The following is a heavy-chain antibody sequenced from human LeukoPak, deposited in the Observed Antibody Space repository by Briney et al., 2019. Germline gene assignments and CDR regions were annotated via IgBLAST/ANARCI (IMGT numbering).Heavy chain of an antibody. CDR3: ASGAWGGESLYDAFDI. V-gene: IGHV1-69*10. J-gene: IGHJ3*02. Sequence: ASVKVSCKASGYTFTDYYMHWVRQAPGQGLEWMGRIIPILGIANYAQKFQGRVTITADKSTSTAYMELSSLRSEDTAVYYCASGAWGGESLYDAFDIWGQGTMVTVSS. D-gene: IGHD3-16*01. CDR2: IIPILGIA. CDR1: GYTFTDYY.